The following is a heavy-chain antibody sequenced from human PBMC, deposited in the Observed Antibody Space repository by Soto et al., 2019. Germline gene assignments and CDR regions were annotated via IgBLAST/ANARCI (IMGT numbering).Heavy chain of an antibody. J-gene: IGHJ4*02. CDR2: IIPIFGTA. CDR1: GGTFSSYA. CDR3: AHGPYSSGYFSPPIY. Sequence: ASVKVSCKASGGTFSSYAISWVRQAPGQGLEWMGGIIPIFGTANYAQKFQGRVTITADESTSTAYMELSSLRSEDTAVYSCAHGPYSSGYFSPPIYWGQGTLVTVSS. V-gene: IGHV1-69*13. D-gene: IGHD3-22*01.